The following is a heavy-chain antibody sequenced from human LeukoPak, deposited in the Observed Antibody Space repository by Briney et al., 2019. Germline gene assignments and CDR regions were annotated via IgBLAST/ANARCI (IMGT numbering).Heavy chain of an antibody. Sequence: ASVKVSCKASGYTFTVYHVHWVRQAPGQGLEWMGWTNPYSGGTNYAQKFQGRVTMTRDTSISTAYMELSGLRSDDTAVYYCARDGSSSWYVDWGQGTLVTVSS. CDR2: TNPYSGGT. CDR3: ARDGSSSWYVD. CDR1: GYTFTVYH. J-gene: IGHJ4*02. V-gene: IGHV1-2*02. D-gene: IGHD6-13*01.